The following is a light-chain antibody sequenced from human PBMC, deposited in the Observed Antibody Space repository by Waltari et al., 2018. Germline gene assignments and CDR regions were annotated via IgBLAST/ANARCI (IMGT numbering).Light chain of an antibody. CDR1: QSVSTY. V-gene: IGKV3-11*01. Sequence: EIVLTQSPATLSLSPGERATLSCRASQSVSTYLAWYQQKPGQAPRLLIYDASNRATGIPARFSGSGSVTDFTLTISSLEPEDFAVYYCQQRSNWPPWTFGQGTKVEMK. CDR3: QQRSNWPPWT. J-gene: IGKJ1*01. CDR2: DAS.